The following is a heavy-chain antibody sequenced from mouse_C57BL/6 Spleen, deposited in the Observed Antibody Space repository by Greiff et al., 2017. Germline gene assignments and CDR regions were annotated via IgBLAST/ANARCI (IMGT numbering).Heavy chain of an antibody. J-gene: IGHJ3*01. CDR1: GYTFTSYW. CDR3: ARGDYDVPPWFAY. Sequence: QVQLQQPGAELVKPGASVKMSCKASGYTFTSYWITWVKQRPGQGLEWIGDIYPGCGSTNYNEKFKSKATLTVDTSSSTAYMQLSSLTSEDSAVYYCARGDYDVPPWFAYWGQGTLVTVSA. V-gene: IGHV1-55*01. CDR2: IYPGCGST. D-gene: IGHD2-4*01.